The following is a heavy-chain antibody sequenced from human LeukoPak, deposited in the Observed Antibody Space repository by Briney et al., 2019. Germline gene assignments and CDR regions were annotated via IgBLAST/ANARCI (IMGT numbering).Heavy chain of an antibody. V-gene: IGHV4-39*01. CDR2: IYYSGST. Sequence: SETLSLTCTVSGGSISSSSYYWGWIRQPPGKGLEWIGSIYYSGSTYYNPSLKSRVTISVDTSKNQFSLKLSSVTAADTAVYYCARCNGPPSQTAFYYYYYMDVWGKGTTVTVSS. J-gene: IGHJ6*03. D-gene: IGHD2/OR15-2a*01. CDR3: ARCNGPPSQTAFYYYYYMDV. CDR1: GGSISSSSYY.